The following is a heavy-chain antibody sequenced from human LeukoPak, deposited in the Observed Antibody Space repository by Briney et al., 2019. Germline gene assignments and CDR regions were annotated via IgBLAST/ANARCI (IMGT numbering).Heavy chain of an antibody. CDR1: GFTFSSYW. CDR2: IKEDGSEK. J-gene: IGHJ4*02. Sequence: GGSLRLSCAAPGFTFSSYWMSWVRQAPGKGLEWVANIKEDGSEKYYVDSVKGRFTISRDNAKNSLYLQMNSLRAEDTAVYYCARDRGWPQFDYWGQGTLATVSS. V-gene: IGHV3-7*01. D-gene: IGHD2-21*01. CDR3: ARDRGWPQFDY.